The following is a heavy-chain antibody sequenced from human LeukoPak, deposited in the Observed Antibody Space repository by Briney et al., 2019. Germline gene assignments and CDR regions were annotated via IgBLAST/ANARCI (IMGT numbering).Heavy chain of an antibody. V-gene: IGHV5-51*01. CDR2: IYPGDSDT. CDR1: GYSFTSNW. Sequence: LGESLKISCKGSGYSFTSNWIGWVRQKPGKGLEWMGIIYPGDSDTRYSPSFQGQVTISADKSISTAYLQWGSLKASDTAMYYCARHASGPNWFDPWGQGTLVTVSS. CDR3: ARHASGPNWFDP. D-gene: IGHD3-10*01. J-gene: IGHJ5*02.